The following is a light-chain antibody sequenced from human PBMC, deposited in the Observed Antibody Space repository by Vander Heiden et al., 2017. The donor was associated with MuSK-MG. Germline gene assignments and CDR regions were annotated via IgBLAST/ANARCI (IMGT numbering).Light chain of an antibody. CDR2: GKN. J-gene: IGLJ2*01. Sequence: SSELTQDPAVSVALGQTVRITCQGDSLKSFYASWYQQKPGQAPEVVIYGKNNRPSGIPDRFSGSGSGNTASLTITGAQAEDEGDYYCNSRDSSGNLVVFGGGTKLTVL. CDR1: SLKSFY. CDR3: NSRDSSGNLVV. V-gene: IGLV3-19*01.